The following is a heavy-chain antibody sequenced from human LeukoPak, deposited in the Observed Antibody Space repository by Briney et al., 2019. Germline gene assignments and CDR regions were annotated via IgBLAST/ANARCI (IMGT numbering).Heavy chain of an antibody. CDR2: ISYDGSNK. V-gene: IGHV3-30*18. D-gene: IGHD1-26*01. CDR3: AKVSGSYPQNWFDP. Sequence: GGSLRLSCAASGFTFSSYGMHWVRQAPGKGLEWVAVISYDGSNKYYADSVKGRFTTSRDNSKNTLYLQMNSLRAEDTAVYYCAKVSGSYPQNWFDPWGQGTLVTVSS. CDR1: GFTFSSYG. J-gene: IGHJ5*02.